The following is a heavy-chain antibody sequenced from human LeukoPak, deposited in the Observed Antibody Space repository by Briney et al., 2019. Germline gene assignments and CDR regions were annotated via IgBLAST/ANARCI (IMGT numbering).Heavy chain of an antibody. CDR3: ARYDPVAGTGYYFDY. V-gene: IGHV4-4*07. D-gene: IGHD6-19*01. CDR2: IYTSGST. CDR1: GGSISSYY. Sequence: SETLSLTCTVSGGSISSYYWSWIRQPAGKGLEWIGRIYTSGSTNYNPSLKSRVTMSVDTPKNQFSLKLSSVTAADTAVYYCARYDPVAGTGYYFDYWGQGTLVTVSS. J-gene: IGHJ4*02.